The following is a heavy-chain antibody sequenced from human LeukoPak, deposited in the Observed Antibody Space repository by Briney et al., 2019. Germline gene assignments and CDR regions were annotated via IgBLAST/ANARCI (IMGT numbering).Heavy chain of an antibody. CDR3: ARVGSPGFLDY. CDR2: IYYTGST. D-gene: IGHD1-26*01. CDR1: GGSISTYY. Sequence: SETLSLTCTVSGGSISTYYWSWIRQPPGKGLEWIGYIYYTGSTSYNPSLKSRVTMSLDASKNQFSLELNSVTPADTAVYYCARVGSPGFLDYWGQGTLVTVSS. V-gene: IGHV4-59*01. J-gene: IGHJ4*02.